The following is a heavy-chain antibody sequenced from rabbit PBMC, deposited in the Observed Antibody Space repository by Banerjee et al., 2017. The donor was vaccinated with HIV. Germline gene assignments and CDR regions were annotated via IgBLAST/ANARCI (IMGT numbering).Heavy chain of an antibody. CDR1: GFSFSSSYW. V-gene: IGHV1S45*01. CDR3: ARSNTYVSGSTYEYYL. CDR2: IDAGSSGST. D-gene: IGHD8-1*01. J-gene: IGHJ3*01. Sequence: QEQLEESGGDLVKPEGSLTLTCTASGFSFSSSYWICWVRQAPGKGLEWIACIDAGSSGSTYYASWAKGRFTISKASSTTVTLQMTSLTVADTATYFCARSNTYVSGSTYEYYLWGQGTLVTVS.